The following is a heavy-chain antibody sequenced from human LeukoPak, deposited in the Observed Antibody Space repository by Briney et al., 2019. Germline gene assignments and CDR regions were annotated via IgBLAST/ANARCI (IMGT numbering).Heavy chain of an antibody. CDR3: ARLYPWRVYSSSPPFYFDY. CDR2: INHSGST. V-gene: IGHV4-38-2*02. Sequence: PSETLSLTCTVSGYSISSGYYWGWIRQPPGKGLEWIGEINHSGSTNYNPSLKSRVTISVDTSKNQFSLKLSSVTAADTAVYYCARLYPWRVYSSSPPFYFDYWGQGTLVTVSS. CDR1: GYSISSGYY. D-gene: IGHD6-13*01. J-gene: IGHJ4*02.